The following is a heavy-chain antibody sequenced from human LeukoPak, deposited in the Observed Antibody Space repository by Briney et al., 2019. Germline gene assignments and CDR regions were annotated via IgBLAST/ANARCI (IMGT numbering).Heavy chain of an antibody. CDR1: GASISGSSHYF. CDR2: IYYSGST. Sequence: PSETLSLTCTVSGASISGSSHYFWGWIRQTPGKGLEWIGSIYYSGSTYHNPSLKSRVTISVDTSKNQFSLKLRSVTAADTAVYYCARPTARLGWFDPWGQGTLVTVSS. J-gene: IGHJ5*02. CDR3: ARPTARLGWFDP. D-gene: IGHD6-6*01. V-gene: IGHV4-39*07.